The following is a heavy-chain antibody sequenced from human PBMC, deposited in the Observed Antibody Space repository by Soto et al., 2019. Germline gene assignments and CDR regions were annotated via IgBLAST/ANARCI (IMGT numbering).Heavy chain of an antibody. CDR3: AKSPYYYDSSVFDPTNGLTKNNWFDP. CDR1: GFTFSSYA. J-gene: IGHJ5*02. Sequence: PGGSLRLSCAASGFTFSSYAMSWVRQAPGKGLEWVSAISGSGGSTYYADSVKGRFTISRDNSKNTLYLQMSSLRAEDTAVYYCAKSPYYYDSSVFDPTNGLTKNNWFDPWGQGTLVTVSS. CDR2: ISGSGGST. V-gene: IGHV3-23*01. D-gene: IGHD3-22*01.